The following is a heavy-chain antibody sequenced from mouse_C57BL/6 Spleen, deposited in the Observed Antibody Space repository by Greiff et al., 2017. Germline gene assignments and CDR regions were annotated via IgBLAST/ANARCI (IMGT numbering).Heavy chain of an antibody. CDR2: IRNKANGYTT. V-gene: IGHV7-3*01. CDR1: GFTFTDYY. CDR3: ARCHYYYYYAMDY. Sequence: EVKVVESGGGLVQPGGSLSLSCAASGFTFTDYYMSWVRQPPGKALEWLGFIRNKANGYTTEYSASVKGRFTISRDNSQSILYLQLNALRAEDSATYYCARCHYYYYYAMDYWGQGTSVTVSS. D-gene: IGHD1-2*01. J-gene: IGHJ4*01.